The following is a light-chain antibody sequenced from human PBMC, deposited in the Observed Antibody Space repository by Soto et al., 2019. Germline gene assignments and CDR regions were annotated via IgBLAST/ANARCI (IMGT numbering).Light chain of an antibody. Sequence: EIVMTQSPATLSVSPGERATLSCRASQSVSSNLAWYQQKPGQAPRLLIYGASTRATGIPARFSGSGSGTEFTLTISSLQSEDFAVYYCQQYNKWPPWPSFGGGTKVEIK. V-gene: IGKV3-15*01. CDR3: QQYNKWPPWPS. CDR2: GAS. J-gene: IGKJ4*01. CDR1: QSVSSN.